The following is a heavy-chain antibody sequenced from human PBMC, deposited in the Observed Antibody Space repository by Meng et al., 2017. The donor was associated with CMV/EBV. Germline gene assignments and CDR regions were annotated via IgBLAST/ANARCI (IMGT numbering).Heavy chain of an antibody. Sequence: QVKRVKSGGEVKKPGVSVKVSCKASVYTFTSYGISWVRQAPGQGLEWMGWISAYNGNTNDAQKLQGRVTMTTDTSTSTAYMELRSLRSDDTAVYYCARGGASSGYDLIDYWGQGTLVTVSS. CDR1: VYTFTSYG. CDR3: ARGGASSGYDLIDY. D-gene: IGHD5-12*01. CDR2: ISAYNGNT. V-gene: IGHV1-18*01. J-gene: IGHJ4*02.